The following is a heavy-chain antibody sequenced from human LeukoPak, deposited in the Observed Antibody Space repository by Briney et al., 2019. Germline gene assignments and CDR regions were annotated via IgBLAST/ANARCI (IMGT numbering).Heavy chain of an antibody. Sequence: ASVKVSCTPSGYTFTSYGISWVRQAPGQGLEWMGWISAYNGNTNYAQKLQGRVTMTTDTSTSTAYMELRGLRSDDTAVYYCARVVGGSYYSANCFDYWGQGILVTVSS. D-gene: IGHD1-26*01. V-gene: IGHV1-18*01. J-gene: IGHJ4*02. CDR1: GYTFTSYG. CDR3: ARVVGGSYYSANCFDY. CDR2: ISAYNGNT.